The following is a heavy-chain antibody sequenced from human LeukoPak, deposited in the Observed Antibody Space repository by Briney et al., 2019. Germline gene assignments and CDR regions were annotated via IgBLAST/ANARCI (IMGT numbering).Heavy chain of an antibody. CDR2: ISSSSYI. J-gene: IGHJ3*02. CDR1: GFTFSSYS. V-gene: IGHV3-21*01. D-gene: IGHD3-22*01. Sequence: PGGSLRLSCAASGFTFSSYSMNWVRQAPGKGLEWVSSISSSSYIYYADSVKGRFTISRDNAKNSLYLQMNSLRAEDTAVYYCARDSYYDSSGYYLDAFDIWGQGTMVTVSS. CDR3: ARDSYYDSSGYYLDAFDI.